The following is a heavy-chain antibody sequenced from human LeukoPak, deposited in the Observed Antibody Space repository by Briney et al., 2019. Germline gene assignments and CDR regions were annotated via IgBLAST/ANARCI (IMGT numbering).Heavy chain of an antibody. CDR1: GYTLTELS. CDR2: FDPEDGET. D-gene: IGHD3-22*01. CDR3: ATDPNYYDSSGEGAFDI. V-gene: IGHV1-24*01. J-gene: IGHJ3*02. Sequence: GASVKVSCKVSGYTLTELSMHWVRQAPGKGLEWMGGFDPEDGETIYAQKFQGRVTITEDTSTDTAYMELSSLRSEDTAVYYCATDPNYYDSSGEGAFDIWGQGTMVTVSS.